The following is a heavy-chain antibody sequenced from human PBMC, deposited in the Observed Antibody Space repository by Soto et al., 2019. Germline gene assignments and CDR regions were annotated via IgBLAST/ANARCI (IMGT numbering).Heavy chain of an antibody. D-gene: IGHD1-1*01. CDR2: IYYSGST. Sequence: QVQLQESGPGLVKPSQTLSLTCTVSDGSISSGDYYWSWIRQPPGKGLEWIGYIYYSGSTYYNPSLKSRVTISVDTSKNQFSLKLNSVTAADTAVYYCARVDNWSDLPYYYYGMDVWGQGTTVTVSS. CDR3: ARVDNWSDLPYYYYGMDV. V-gene: IGHV4-30-4*01. CDR1: DGSISSGDYY. J-gene: IGHJ6*02.